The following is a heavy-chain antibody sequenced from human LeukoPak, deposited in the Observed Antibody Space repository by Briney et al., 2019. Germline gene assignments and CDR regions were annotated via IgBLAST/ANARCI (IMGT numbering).Heavy chain of an antibody. V-gene: IGHV1-69*13. CDR2: IIPLFGTP. Sequence: GASVKVSCKASGGTFSSYAITWVRQAPGQGLEWMGGIIPLFGTPNYAQKFQDRVTITADESTSTAYMELSSLRSEDTAVYYCARDLSSGWYYFDYWGQGTLVTVSS. CDR3: ARDLSSGWYYFDY. CDR1: GGTFSSYA. J-gene: IGHJ4*02. D-gene: IGHD6-19*01.